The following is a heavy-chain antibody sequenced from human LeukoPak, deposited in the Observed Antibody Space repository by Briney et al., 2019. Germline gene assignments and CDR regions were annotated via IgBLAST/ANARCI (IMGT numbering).Heavy chain of an antibody. D-gene: IGHD3-10*01. J-gene: IGHJ4*02. Sequence: PGGSLRLSCVASGFTFSNYWMTWARQAPGKGLEWVANIRQDGSEKYYVDSVKGRFTISRDNAENSLYLQMNNLRAEDTAVYHCARVTPYGSGLFDFWGQGTLIAVSS. CDR1: GFTFSNYW. CDR3: ARVTPYGSGLFDF. V-gene: IGHV3-7*01. CDR2: IRQDGSEK.